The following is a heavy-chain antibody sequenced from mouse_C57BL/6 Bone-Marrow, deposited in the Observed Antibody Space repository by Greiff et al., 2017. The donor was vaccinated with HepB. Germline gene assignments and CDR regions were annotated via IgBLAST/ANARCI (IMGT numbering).Heavy chain of an antibody. CDR1: GFSLTSYG. J-gene: IGHJ1*03. CDR2: IWSGGST. V-gene: IGHV2-2*01. Sequence: QVQLKESGPGLVQPSQSLSITCTVSGFSLTSYGVHWVRQSPGKGLEWLGVIWSGGSTDYNAAFISRLSISKDNSKSQVFFKMNSLQADDTAIYYCARNPYGSSSYWYFDVWGTGTTVTVSS. CDR3: ARNPYGSSSYWYFDV. D-gene: IGHD1-1*01.